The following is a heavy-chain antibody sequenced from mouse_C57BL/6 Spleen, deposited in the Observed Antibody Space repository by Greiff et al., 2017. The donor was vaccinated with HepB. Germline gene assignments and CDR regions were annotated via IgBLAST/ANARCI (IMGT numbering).Heavy chain of an antibody. Sequence: QVQLQQPGAELVKPGASVKLSCKASGYTFTSYWMHWVKQRPGKGLEWIGMIHPNSGSTNYNEKFKSKATLTVDKSSSTAYMQLSSLTSEDSAVYYCARPYYYGSSYQAMDYWGQGTSVTVSS. V-gene: IGHV1-64*01. CDR3: ARPYYYGSSYQAMDY. J-gene: IGHJ4*01. CDR1: GYTFTSYW. CDR2: IHPNSGST. D-gene: IGHD1-1*01.